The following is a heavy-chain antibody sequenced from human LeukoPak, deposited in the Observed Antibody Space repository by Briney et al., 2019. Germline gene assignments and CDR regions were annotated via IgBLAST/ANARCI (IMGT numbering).Heavy chain of an antibody. CDR1: GDSVSRNNIA. CDR3: TRGGGAFDI. D-gene: IGHD3-16*01. J-gene: IGHJ3*02. Sequence: SQTLSLTCAISGDSVSRNNIAWNWIRQSPSRGLEWLGRTYYGSQWYNDYAISVKSRITINPDTSKNQFSLQLNSVTPEDTAVYYCTRGGGAFDIWGQGTMVTVSS. CDR2: TYYGSQWYN. V-gene: IGHV6-1*01.